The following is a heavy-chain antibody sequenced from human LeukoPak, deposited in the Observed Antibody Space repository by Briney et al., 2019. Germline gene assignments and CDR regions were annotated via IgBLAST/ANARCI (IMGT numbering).Heavy chain of an antibody. CDR2: INDDGSST. J-gene: IGHJ4*02. V-gene: IGHV3-74*01. D-gene: IGHD2-8*02. Sequence: GGSLRLSCATSGFIFSNYWMHWVRQAPGKGLVWVSRINDDGSSTTYADSVRGRFTISRDNARNTLYLQMNGLRAEDTAVYYCARDGISCTGGHCYFASWGQGTLVTVSS. CDR3: ARDGISCTGGHCYFAS. CDR1: GFIFSNYW.